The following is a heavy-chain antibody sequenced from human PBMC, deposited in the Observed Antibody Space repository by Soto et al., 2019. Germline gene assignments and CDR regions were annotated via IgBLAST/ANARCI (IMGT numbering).Heavy chain of an antibody. CDR2: IKYSGTT. CDR1: GGSISSSSCH. Sequence: SETLSLTCTVSGGSISSSSCHWGWIRQPPGKGLEWIASIKYSGTTFYNPSLKSRVTISVDTSKNQFSLKLSSVTAADTAVYYCARQVRQQLVPSYYFDYWGQGTLVTVSS. J-gene: IGHJ4*02. D-gene: IGHD6-13*01. V-gene: IGHV4-39*01. CDR3: ARQVRQQLVPSYYFDY.